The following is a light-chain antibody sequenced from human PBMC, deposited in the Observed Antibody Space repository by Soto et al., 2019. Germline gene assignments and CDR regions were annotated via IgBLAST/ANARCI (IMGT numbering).Light chain of an antibody. Sequence: QSVLTQPPSVSGSPGQSVTISCTGTSSDIGAYNRVSWYQQPPGTAPKLMIYEVRDRTSGVPDRFSGSKSGNTASLTISWLQAEDEADYYCSSYTSSDTLIFGGGTKVTVL. CDR3: SSYTSSDTLI. CDR2: EVR. V-gene: IGLV2-18*02. J-gene: IGLJ2*01. CDR1: SSDIGAYNR.